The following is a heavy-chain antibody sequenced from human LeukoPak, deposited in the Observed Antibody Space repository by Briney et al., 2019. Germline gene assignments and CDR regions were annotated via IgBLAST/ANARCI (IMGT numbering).Heavy chain of an antibody. J-gene: IGHJ5*02. Sequence: GGSRRLSCAASGFTFSSYWMSWVRQAPGKGLEWVANIKQDGSEKYYVDSVKGRFTISRDNAKNSLYLQMNSLRAEDTAVYYCARDGFLGGSYSDWFDPWGQGTLVTVSS. CDR2: IKQDGSEK. CDR3: ARDGFLGGSYSDWFDP. V-gene: IGHV3-7*01. CDR1: GFTFSSYW. D-gene: IGHD1-26*01.